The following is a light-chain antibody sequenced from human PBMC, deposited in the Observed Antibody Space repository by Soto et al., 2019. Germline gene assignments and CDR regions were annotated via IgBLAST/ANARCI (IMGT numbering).Light chain of an antibody. CDR1: SSNIGNNF. Sequence: QSVLTQPPSVSAAPGQRVTISCSGSSSNIGNNFVSWYQQLPGTAPKLLIYDNNKRPSGIPDRFSGSKSGTSATLGIDGLQTGDEADYYCGAWDNSLSAYVFGTGTKLT. CDR2: DNN. V-gene: IGLV1-51*01. CDR3: GAWDNSLSAYV. J-gene: IGLJ1*01.